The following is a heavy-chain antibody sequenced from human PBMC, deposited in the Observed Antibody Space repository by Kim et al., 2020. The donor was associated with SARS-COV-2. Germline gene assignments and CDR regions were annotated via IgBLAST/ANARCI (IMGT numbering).Heavy chain of an antibody. J-gene: IGHJ4*02. V-gene: IGHV4-34*01. Sequence: SETLSLTCAVYGGSFSGYYWSWIRQPPGKGLEWIGEINHSGSTNYNPSLKSRVTISVDTSKNQFSLKLSSVTAADTAVYYCARGLKMYCGGDCYSYYFDYWGQGTLVTVSS. CDR3: ARGLKMYCGGDCYSYYFDY. D-gene: IGHD2-21*02. CDR2: INHSGST. CDR1: GGSFSGYY.